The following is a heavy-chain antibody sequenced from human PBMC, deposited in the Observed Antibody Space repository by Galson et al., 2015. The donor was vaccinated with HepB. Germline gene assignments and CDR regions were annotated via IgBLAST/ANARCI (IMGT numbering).Heavy chain of an antibody. CDR2: IYPGDSDT. D-gene: IGHD2-2*01. Sequence: QSGAEVKKPGESLKISCKGSGYSFTSYWIGWVRQMPGKGLEWMGIIYPGDSDTRYSPSFQDQVTISADKSISTAYLQWSSLKASDTAMYYCARRGPVYCSSTSCYWWFDPWGQGTLVTVSS. J-gene: IGHJ5*02. CDR1: GYSFTSYW. V-gene: IGHV5-51*03. CDR3: ARRGPVYCSSTSCYWWFDP.